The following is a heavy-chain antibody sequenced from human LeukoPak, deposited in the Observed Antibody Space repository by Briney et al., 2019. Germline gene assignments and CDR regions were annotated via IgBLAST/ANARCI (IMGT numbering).Heavy chain of an antibody. J-gene: IGHJ4*02. Sequence: SETLSLTCTASGGSISSYSLSWIRQPAGKGLEWIGRLYTSGSTNYNPSLKSRVTMSVDTSKNQFSLKLSSVTAADTAVYYCADLDFDFWGQGTLVTVSS. CDR3: ADLDFDF. CDR1: GGSISSYS. CDR2: LYTSGST. V-gene: IGHV4-4*07.